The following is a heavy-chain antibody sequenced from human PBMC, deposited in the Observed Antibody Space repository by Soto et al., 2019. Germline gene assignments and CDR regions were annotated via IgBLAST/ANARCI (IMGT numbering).Heavy chain of an antibody. J-gene: IGHJ4*02. Sequence: EVQLLESGGGLVQPGGSLRLSCAASGFTFSSYAMSWVRQAPGKGLEWVSAISGSGGSTYYADSVKGRFTISRDNSKNTLYLQMNSLRAEDTAVYYCAKDRSNEIAAAGTLFVYWGQGTLVTVSS. CDR2: ISGSGGST. V-gene: IGHV3-23*01. D-gene: IGHD6-13*01. CDR3: AKDRSNEIAAAGTLFVY. CDR1: GFTFSSYA.